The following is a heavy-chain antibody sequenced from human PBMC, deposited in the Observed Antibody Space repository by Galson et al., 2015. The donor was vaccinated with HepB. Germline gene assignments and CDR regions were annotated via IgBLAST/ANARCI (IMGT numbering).Heavy chain of an antibody. Sequence: SVTVSCKASGYTFTSYGISWVRQAPGQGLEWMGWISAYNGNTNYAQKLQGRVTMTTDTSTSTAYMELRSLRSDDTAVYYCARVAGPNLENWFDPWGQGTLVTVSS. V-gene: IGHV1-18*04. J-gene: IGHJ5*02. CDR3: ARVAGPNLENWFDP. CDR1: GYTFTSYG. D-gene: IGHD6-19*01. CDR2: ISAYNGNT.